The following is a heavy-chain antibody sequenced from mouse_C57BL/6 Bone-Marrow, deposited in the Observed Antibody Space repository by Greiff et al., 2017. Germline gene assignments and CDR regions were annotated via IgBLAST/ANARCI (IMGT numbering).Heavy chain of an antibody. CDR3: TRSDYGSSFFAY. Sequence: VQLQQSGTVLARPGASVKMSCKTSGYTFTSYWMHWVKQRPGQGLEWIGAIYPGNSDTSNNQKFKGKAKLTAVTSASTAYMERSSLTNEDSAVYYCTRSDYGSSFFAYWGQGTLVTVSA. D-gene: IGHD1-1*01. CDR2: IYPGNSDT. V-gene: IGHV1-5*01. CDR1: GYTFTSYW. J-gene: IGHJ3*01.